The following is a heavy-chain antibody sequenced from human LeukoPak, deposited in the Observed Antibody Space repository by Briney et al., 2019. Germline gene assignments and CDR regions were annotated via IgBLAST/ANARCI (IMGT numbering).Heavy chain of an antibody. CDR1: GFTFSSHG. CDR2: ISSSGSTI. CDR3: ARDLVIDY. V-gene: IGHV3-48*04. D-gene: IGHD2-8*02. J-gene: IGHJ4*02. Sequence: GGTLRLSCVASGFTFSSHGMNWVRQAPGKGLEWVSYISSSGSTIYYADSVKGRFTISRDNAKNSLYLQMNSLRAEDTAVYYCARDLVIDYWGQGTLVTVSS.